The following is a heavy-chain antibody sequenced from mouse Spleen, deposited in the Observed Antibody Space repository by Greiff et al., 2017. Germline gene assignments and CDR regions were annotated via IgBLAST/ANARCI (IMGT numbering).Heavy chain of an antibody. CDR2: ISSGGGNT. CDR3: ARLELRGYFDY. J-gene: IGHJ2*01. CDR1: GFTFSSYA. V-gene: IGHV5-9-3*01. Sequence: EVQLVESGGGLVKLGGSLKLSCAASGFTFSSYAMSWVRQTPEKRLEWVATISSGGGNTYYPDSVKGRFTISRDNAKNTLYLQMSSLKSEDTAMYYCARLELRGYFDYWGQGTTLTVSS. D-gene: IGHD1-1*01.